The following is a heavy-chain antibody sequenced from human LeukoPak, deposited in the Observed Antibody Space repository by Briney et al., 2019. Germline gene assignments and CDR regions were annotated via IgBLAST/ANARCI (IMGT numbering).Heavy chain of an antibody. CDR2: IYYSGST. CDR1: GGSISSGDYY. J-gene: IGHJ4*02. D-gene: IGHD4-17*01. Sequence: SETLSLTCTVSGGSISSGDYYWSWIRQPPGKGLEWIGYIYYSGSTNYNPSLKSRVTISVDTSKNQFSLKLSSVTAADTAVYYCARHGNYGDTRDYFDYWGQGTLVTVSS. CDR3: ARHGNYGDTRDYFDY. V-gene: IGHV4-61*08.